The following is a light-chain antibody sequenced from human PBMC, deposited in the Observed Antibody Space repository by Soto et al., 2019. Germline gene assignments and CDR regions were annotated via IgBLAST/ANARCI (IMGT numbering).Light chain of an antibody. Sequence: EIVLTQSPATLSLSPGERATLSCRASQSVSSYLAWYQQKPGLAPRLLIYDASNRATGIPARFSGSASGTDFTLTISSLEPEDFAVYYCQQRSNWSLTFGGGTKVEIK. CDR3: QQRSNWSLT. J-gene: IGKJ4*01. CDR1: QSVSSY. CDR2: DAS. V-gene: IGKV3-11*01.